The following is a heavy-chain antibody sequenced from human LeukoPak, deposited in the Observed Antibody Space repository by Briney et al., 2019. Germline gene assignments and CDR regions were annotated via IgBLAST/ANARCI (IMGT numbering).Heavy chain of an antibody. J-gene: IGHJ4*02. CDR1: GFTFSSYA. D-gene: IGHD6-19*01. CDR2: IKQDGSGE. CDR3: TTGYSSGWYNEGNY. V-gene: IGHV3-7*01. Sequence: GGSLRLSCAASGFTFSSYAMSWVRQAPGKGLEWVAKIKQDGSGEYYLDSVKGRFTISRDNAKNSLYLQMNSLRAEDTAVYFCTTGYSSGWYNEGNYWGQGTLVTVSS.